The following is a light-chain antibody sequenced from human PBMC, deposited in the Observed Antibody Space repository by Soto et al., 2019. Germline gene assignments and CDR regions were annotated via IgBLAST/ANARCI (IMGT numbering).Light chain of an antibody. J-gene: IGKJ5*01. V-gene: IGKV1-9*01. Sequence: DSHVPHSLCSLSAAVGDRVAITCRASQSFSSYLDWYQQKPGKAPKLLIYEASTLQSGVPSRFSGSGSGTEFTLTISGLLPEDFAAYHCQQLYTLPFTFGQGTRLEI. CDR1: QSFSSY. CDR3: QQLYTLPFT. CDR2: EAS.